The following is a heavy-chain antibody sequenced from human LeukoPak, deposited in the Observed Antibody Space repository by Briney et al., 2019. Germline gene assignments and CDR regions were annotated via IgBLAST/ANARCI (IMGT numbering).Heavy chain of an antibody. V-gene: IGHV3-7*03. D-gene: IGHD3-16*01. CDR1: GFTFSSYW. Sequence: LRLSXAASGFTFSSYWMNWARQAPGKGLEWVASINHNGNVNYYVDSVKGRFTISRDNAKNSLYLQMSNLRAEDTAVYFCARGGGLDVWGQGATVTVSS. J-gene: IGHJ6*02. CDR3: ARGGGLDV. CDR2: INHNGNVN.